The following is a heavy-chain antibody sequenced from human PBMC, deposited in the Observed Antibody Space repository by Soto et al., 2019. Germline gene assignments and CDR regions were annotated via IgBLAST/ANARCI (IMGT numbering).Heavy chain of an antibody. J-gene: IGHJ4*02. CDR1: GGSISSSSYY. CDR2: IYYSGST. CDR3: ARLGYSSGWYEAYFDY. Sequence: SETLSLTCTVSGGSISSSSYYWGWIRQPPGKGLEWIGSIYYSGSTYYNPSPKSRVTISVDTSKNQFSLKLSSVTAADTAVYYCARLGYSSGWYEAYFDYWGQGTLVTVSS. V-gene: IGHV4-39*01. D-gene: IGHD6-19*01.